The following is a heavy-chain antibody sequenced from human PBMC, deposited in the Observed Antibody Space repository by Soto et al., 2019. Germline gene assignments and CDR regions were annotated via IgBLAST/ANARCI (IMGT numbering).Heavy chain of an antibody. J-gene: IGHJ4*02. CDR1: GASFSDHF. CDR3: ARGSLGPRLAN. V-gene: IGHV4-34*01. Sequence: ETLSLTCAVYGASFSDHFWTWIRQFPGKGLEWIGEINQGGSTIYNPSLKSRVTISVDTSKTQFSLKMYSVTAADTAMYYCARGSLGPRLANWGQGTLVTVSS. CDR2: INQGGST.